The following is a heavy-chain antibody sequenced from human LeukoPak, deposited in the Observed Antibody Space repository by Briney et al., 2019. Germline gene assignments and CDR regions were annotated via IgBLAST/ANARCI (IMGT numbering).Heavy chain of an antibody. D-gene: IGHD6-19*01. CDR2: IDPPSGAP. V-gene: IGHV1-2*02. J-gene: IGHJ4*02. CDR3: ARSGFSTGFYLDF. CDR1: GYTFTGQF. Sequence: GASVKVSCKASGYTFTGQFIRWLRQAPGQGLEWMGWIDPPSGAPHYAQKFQDTITLTRDTSIATAYMEVHRLQTDDTAVYYCARSGFSTGFYLDFWGQGTPISVSS.